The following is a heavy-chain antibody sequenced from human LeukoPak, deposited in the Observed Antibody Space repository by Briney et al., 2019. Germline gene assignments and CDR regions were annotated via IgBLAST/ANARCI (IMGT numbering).Heavy chain of an antibody. CDR2: IYHIGIT. V-gene: IGHV4-30-2*01. J-gene: IGHJ1*01. CDR1: GGSISSGDYS. D-gene: IGHD4-23*01. CDR3: ARDSYGGNSAEYFQH. Sequence: SETLSLTCAVSGGSISSGDYSWSWIRQPPGKGLEWIGYIYHIGITYYNPSLKSRVTISVDRSKNQFSLKLSSVTAADTAVYYCARDSYGGNSAEYFQHWGQSTLVTVSS.